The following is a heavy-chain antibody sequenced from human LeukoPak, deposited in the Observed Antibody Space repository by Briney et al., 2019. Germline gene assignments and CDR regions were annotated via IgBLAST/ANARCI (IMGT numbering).Heavy chain of an antibody. J-gene: IGHJ3*02. Sequence: SVKVSCKASGFTFTSSAMQWVRQARGQRLEWIGWIVVGSGNTNYTQKFQERVTITRDMSTSTAYMELSSLRSEDTAVYYCAADPRRYGSGTFDAFDIWGQGTMVTVSS. CDR2: IVVGSGNT. CDR3: AADPRRYGSGTFDAFDI. V-gene: IGHV1-58*02. D-gene: IGHD3-10*01. CDR1: GFTFTSSA.